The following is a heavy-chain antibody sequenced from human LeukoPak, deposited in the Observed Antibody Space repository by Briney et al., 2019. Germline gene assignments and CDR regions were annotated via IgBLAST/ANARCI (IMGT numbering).Heavy chain of an antibody. CDR3: ARGPAGPYYFDY. J-gene: IGHJ4*02. D-gene: IGHD2-2*01. CDR2: IYYSGST. CDR1: GGSISTYY. Sequence: SETLCLTCTASGGSISTYYWTWIRQPPGKGLEWIGYIYYSGSTNYNPSLRSRFTISLDTSKNQFSLKLSSVTAADTAVYYCARGPAGPYYFDYWGQGTLVTVSS. V-gene: IGHV4-59*01.